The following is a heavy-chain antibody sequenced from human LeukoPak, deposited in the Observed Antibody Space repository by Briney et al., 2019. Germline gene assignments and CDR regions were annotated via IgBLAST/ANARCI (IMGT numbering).Heavy chain of an antibody. CDR1: GDTFSNNA. V-gene: IGHV1-69*04. D-gene: IGHD5-24*01. CDR2: IIPILGIA. Sequence: ASVKVSCKTSGDTFSNNAISWVRQAPGQGLEWMGRIIPILGIANYAQKFQGRVTITADKSTSTAYMELSSLRSEDTAVYYCARKISRRDGYNYVDYYYYGMDVWGQGTTVTVSS. J-gene: IGHJ6*02. CDR3: ARKISRRDGYNYVDYYYYGMDV.